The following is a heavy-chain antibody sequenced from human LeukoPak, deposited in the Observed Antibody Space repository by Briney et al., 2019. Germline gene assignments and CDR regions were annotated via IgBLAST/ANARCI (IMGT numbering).Heavy chain of an antibody. CDR1: GFTFSSYA. CDR3: AKKIGAPYDSSESYFLFDY. D-gene: IGHD3-22*01. J-gene: IGHJ4*02. Sequence: GGSLRLSCAASGFTFSSYAMTRVRQAPGKGLEWVSGISGSGGRTYYADYVKGRFTISRDNSKNTLYLHLDDLRADDTAIYYCAKKIGAPYDSSESYFLFDYWGQGTLVTVSS. CDR2: ISGSGGRT. V-gene: IGHV3-23*01.